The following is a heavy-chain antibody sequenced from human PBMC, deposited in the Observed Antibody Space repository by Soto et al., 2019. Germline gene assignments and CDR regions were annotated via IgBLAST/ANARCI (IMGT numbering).Heavy chain of an antibody. D-gene: IGHD3-22*01. V-gene: IGHV1-69*01. CDR3: ARALGSYYDSSGYTNWFDP. CDR2: IIPIFGTA. J-gene: IGHJ5*02. Sequence: QVQLVQSGAEVKKPGSSVKVSCKASGGTFSSYAISWVRQAPGQGLEWMGGIIPIFGTANYAQKFQGRVKITADESTSTAYMELSSLRSEDTAVYYCARALGSYYDSSGYTNWFDPWGQGTLVTVSS. CDR1: GGTFSSYA.